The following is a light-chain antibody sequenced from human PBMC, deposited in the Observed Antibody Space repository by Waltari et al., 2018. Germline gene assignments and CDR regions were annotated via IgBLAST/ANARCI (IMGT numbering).Light chain of an antibody. J-gene: IGLJ3*02. V-gene: IGLV1-44*01. CDR2: SNN. Sequence: QSVVTQPPSASGTTGQRVTISCSGSSSNIGSHPVNWYQQLPGAAPKLLLYSNNHRPSGVPDRFSGSKSGTSASLAISGLQSEDEADYYCAAWDDSLSGWVFGGGTKLTVL. CDR3: AAWDDSLSGWV. CDR1: SSNIGSHP.